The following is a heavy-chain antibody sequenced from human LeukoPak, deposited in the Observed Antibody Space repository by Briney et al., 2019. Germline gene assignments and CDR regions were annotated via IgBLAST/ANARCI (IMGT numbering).Heavy chain of an antibody. CDR1: EFTFTNYG. J-gene: IGHJ4*02. V-gene: IGHV3-30*02. CDR2: IRYDESNK. Sequence: GGSLRLSCAASEFTFTNYGMHWVRQAPGKGLEWVAFIRYDESNKYYADSVKGRFTISRDNSKNTLYLQMNSLRAEDTAVYYCAKDGPQYSSGWYVDYWGQGTLVTVSS. CDR3: AKDGPQYSSGWYVDY. D-gene: IGHD6-19*01.